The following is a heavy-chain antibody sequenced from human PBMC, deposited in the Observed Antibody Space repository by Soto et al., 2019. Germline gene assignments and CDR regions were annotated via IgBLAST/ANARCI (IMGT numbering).Heavy chain of an antibody. CDR2: ISSSSSTI. Sequence: EVQLVESGGGLVQPGGSLRLSCAASGFTFSSYSMNWVRQAPGKGLEWVSYISSSSSTIYYADSVKGRFTISRDNAKNSLYLQMNSLRAEDTAVYYCARGGSGSYIGYYYYYMDVWGKGTTVTVSS. V-gene: IGHV3-48*01. CDR3: ARGGSGSYIGYYYYYMDV. D-gene: IGHD3-10*01. J-gene: IGHJ6*03. CDR1: GFTFSSYS.